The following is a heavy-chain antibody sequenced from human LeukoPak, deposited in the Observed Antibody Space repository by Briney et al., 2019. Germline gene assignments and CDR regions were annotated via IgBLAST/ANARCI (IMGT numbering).Heavy chain of an antibody. V-gene: IGHV1-3*01. CDR3: ARSKRGSPGSLDY. Sequence: ASVKVSCKASGYTFTSYAMHWVRQAPGQRLEWMGWINAGNGNTKYSQKFQGRVTITRDTSASTAYMELSSLRSEDTAVYYCARSKRGSPGSLDYWGQGTLVTVSS. D-gene: IGHD4-11*01. J-gene: IGHJ4*02. CDR2: INAGNGNT. CDR1: GYTFTSYA.